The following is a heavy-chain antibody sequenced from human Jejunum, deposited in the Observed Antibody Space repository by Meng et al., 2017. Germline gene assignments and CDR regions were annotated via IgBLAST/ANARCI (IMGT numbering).Heavy chain of an antibody. CDR3: ARDGSDWYLDY. J-gene: IGHJ4*02. D-gene: IGHD6-19*01. Sequence: GSLRLSCTVSGASISWSTYYWGWIRQPPGKGLEWIGSLYYSGSAYYNPSLKSRVTISLDTSKKQFYLKLDSVTAADTAVYYCARDGSDWYLDYWGQGTLVTVSS. CDR2: LYYSGSA. CDR1: GASISWSTYY. V-gene: IGHV4-39*07.